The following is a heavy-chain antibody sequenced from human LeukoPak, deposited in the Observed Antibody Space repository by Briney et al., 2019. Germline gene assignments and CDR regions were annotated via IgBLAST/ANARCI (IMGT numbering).Heavy chain of an antibody. J-gene: IGHJ4*02. D-gene: IGHD6-19*01. CDR2: IYYSGST. CDR3: ARTVGSGWYYLDY. V-gene: IGHV4-61*08. Sequence: SETLSLTCSVSGDSVSRSDSYWDWIRQPPGKGLEWIGYIYYSGSTNYNPSLKSRVTISVHTSKKQFSLELSSVTAADTAVYYCARTVGSGWYYLDYWGQGTLVTVSS. CDR1: GDSVSRSDSY.